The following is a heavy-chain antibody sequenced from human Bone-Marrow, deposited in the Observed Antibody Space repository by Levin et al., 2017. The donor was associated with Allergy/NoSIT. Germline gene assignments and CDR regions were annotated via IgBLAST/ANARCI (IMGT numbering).Heavy chain of an antibody. CDR1: GGTFSTYG. CDR3: ATEPGTDGYYYSGMDV. CDR2: IIPIFPIV. V-gene: IGHV1-69*01. Sequence: KISCKASGGTFSTYGLNWVRQAPGQGLEWMGGIIPIFPIVNYAQKFQGRVTITADESTSTAYMEVRSLRSEDTAVYFCATEPGTDGYYYSGMDVWGQGTTVTVS. J-gene: IGHJ6*02.